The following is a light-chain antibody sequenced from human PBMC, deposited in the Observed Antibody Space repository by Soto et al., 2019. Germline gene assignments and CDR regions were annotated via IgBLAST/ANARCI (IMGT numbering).Light chain of an antibody. CDR3: QQYGSSGT. V-gene: IGKV3-20*01. J-gene: IGKJ1*01. CDR1: QGIGDT. Sequence: EVVMTQSPATLSVSPGEGVTLSCRASQGIGDTLAWYQHKPGQTPRLLIYGASNRATGIPDRFSGSGSGTDFTLTISRLEPEDLAVYYCQQYGSSGTFGQGTKVEIK. CDR2: GAS.